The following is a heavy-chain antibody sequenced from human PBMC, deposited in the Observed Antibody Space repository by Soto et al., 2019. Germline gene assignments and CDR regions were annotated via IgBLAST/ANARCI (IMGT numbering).Heavy chain of an antibody. J-gene: IGHJ4*02. CDR1: GFTSDDYA. Sequence: EVKLVESGGGLVQPGRSLRLSCVASGFTSDDYAMHWVRQAPGKGLEWVSGIYWNSNRIDYGDYVKGRFTVSRDNAKNSLYLQMNSLRPEDTAIYYCVKDVLPGGADYWGQGTLVTVSS. V-gene: IGHV3-9*02. CDR3: VKDVLPGGADY. D-gene: IGHD3-16*01. CDR2: IYWNSNRI.